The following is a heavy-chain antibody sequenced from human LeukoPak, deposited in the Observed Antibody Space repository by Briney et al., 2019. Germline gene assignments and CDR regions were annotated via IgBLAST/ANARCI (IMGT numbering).Heavy chain of an antibody. CDR3: YVAVRYGSGSYSDY. Sequence: PSETLSLTCTVSGGSISSSSYYWGWIRQPPGKGLEWIGSIYYSGSTYYNPSLKSRVTISVDTSKNQFSLKLSSVTAADTAVYYCYVAVRYGSGSYSDYWGQGTLVTVSS. D-gene: IGHD3-10*01. CDR2: IYYSGST. CDR1: GGSISSSSYY. V-gene: IGHV4-39*01. J-gene: IGHJ4*02.